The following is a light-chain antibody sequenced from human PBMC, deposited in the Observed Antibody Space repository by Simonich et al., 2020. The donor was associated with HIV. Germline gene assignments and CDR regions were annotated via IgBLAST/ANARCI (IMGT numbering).Light chain of an antibody. J-gene: IGKJ3*01. CDR2: GAS. CDR1: QSVSSN. Sequence: EIVMTQSAATLSVSPGERATLSCRASQSVSSNSAWYQQKPGQAPRLLIFGASTRATGIPARFSGSGSGTEFTLTISSMQSEDFAVYYCQQYNNWPLTFGPETKVDIK. V-gene: IGKV3-15*01. CDR3: QQYNNWPLT.